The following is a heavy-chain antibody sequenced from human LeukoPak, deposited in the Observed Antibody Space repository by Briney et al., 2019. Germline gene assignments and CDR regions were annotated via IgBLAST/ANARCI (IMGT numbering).Heavy chain of an antibody. V-gene: IGHV4-59*12. J-gene: IGHJ4*02. D-gene: IGHD5-12*01. CDR3: ARDGPLRGDFDY. CDR1: RGSISRYY. Sequence: SETLSLTCTVSRGSISRYYWSWFRQPPGKGLEWIAYIYYSGTTNYNPSLKSRVTISMDTSKDQVSLNLRSVTATGTAVYYCARDGPLRGDFDYWGQGTLVTVSS. CDR2: IYYSGTT.